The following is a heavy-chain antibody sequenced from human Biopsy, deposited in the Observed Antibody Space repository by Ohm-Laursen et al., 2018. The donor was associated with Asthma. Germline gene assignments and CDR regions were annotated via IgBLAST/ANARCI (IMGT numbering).Heavy chain of an antibody. CDR1: ASTFMSFA. D-gene: IGHD3-9*01. CDR3: ARTYYDFLTGQVKDVFGV. V-gene: IGHV1-3*04. J-gene: IGHJ3*01. CDR2: VNTGNGDT. Sequence: GSSVKVSCKPSASTFMSFAIHWARQAPGQRLEWMCLVNTGNGDTKYSQKFHGRATITRDTSASSAYMELRCLRSEDTATYYCARTYYDFLTGQVKDVFGVWGQGTMVTVSS.